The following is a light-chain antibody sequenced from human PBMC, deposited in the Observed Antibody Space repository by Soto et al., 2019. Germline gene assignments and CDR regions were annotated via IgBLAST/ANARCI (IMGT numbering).Light chain of an antibody. V-gene: IGKV3-20*01. CDR3: QQYGGSPPYT. J-gene: IGKJ2*01. CDR2: GAS. CDR1: QTISSSY. Sequence: VLTQSPGTLSLSPGERATISCRASQTISSSYLAWYQHKPGQAPRLLIYGASSRATGIPHRFSGSGSGTDFPLTISRLEPEDCGVYYCQQYGGSPPYTFGQGTRLEIK.